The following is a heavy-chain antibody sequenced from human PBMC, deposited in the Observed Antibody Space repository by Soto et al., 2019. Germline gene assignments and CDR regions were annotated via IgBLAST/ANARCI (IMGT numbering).Heavy chain of an antibody. D-gene: IGHD2-2*01. CDR3: ARDQVWAIVVVPAAMLDYYGMDV. CDR1: GFTFSSYA. CDR2: ISYDGSNK. V-gene: IGHV3-30-3*01. Sequence: PGGSLRLSCAASGFTFSSYAMHWVRQAPGKGLEWVAVISYDGSNKYYADSVKGLFTISRDNSKNTLYLQMNSLRAEDTAVYYCARDQVWAIVVVPAAMLDYYGMDVWGQGTTVTAP. J-gene: IGHJ6*02.